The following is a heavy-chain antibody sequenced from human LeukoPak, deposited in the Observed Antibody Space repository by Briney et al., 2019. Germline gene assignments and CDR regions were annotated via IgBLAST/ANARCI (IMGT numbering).Heavy chain of an antibody. CDR1: GFTFSDYY. Sequence: PGRSLRLSCAASGFTFSDYYMSWIRQAPGKGLEWISFISTDSGTLYYADSVKGRFTISRDNAANSLYLQMNSLRAEDTAVYYCARYSSSTDAFDIWGQGTMVTVSS. CDR2: ISTDSGTL. D-gene: IGHD6-13*01. V-gene: IGHV3-11*04. J-gene: IGHJ3*02. CDR3: ARYSSSTDAFDI.